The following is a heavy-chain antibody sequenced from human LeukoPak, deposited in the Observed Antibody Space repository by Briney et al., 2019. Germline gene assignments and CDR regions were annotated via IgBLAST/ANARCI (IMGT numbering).Heavy chain of an antibody. J-gene: IGHJ4*02. CDR3: ARESGYSYGTPFDY. CDR1: GYTFTGYY. D-gene: IGHD5-18*01. V-gene: IGHV1-2*02. Sequence: ASVKASCKASGYTFTGYYMHWVRQAPGQGLEWMGWINPNSGGTNYAQKFQGRVTMTRDTSISTAYMELSRLRSDDTAVYYCARESGYSYGTPFDYWGQGTLVTVSS. CDR2: INPNSGGT.